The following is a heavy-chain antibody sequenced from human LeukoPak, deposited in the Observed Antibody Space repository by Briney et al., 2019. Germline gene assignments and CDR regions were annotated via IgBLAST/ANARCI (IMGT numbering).Heavy chain of an antibody. J-gene: IGHJ5*02. Sequence: GGSLRLSCAASGFTFSSYAMHWVRQAPGKGLEWEAVVPYDGSNKYYADSVRGRFTISRDNSKNTLYLQMYSLRAEDTAVYYCARSDDESYSSGWYWFDPWGQGTLVTVSS. CDR1: GFTFSSYA. V-gene: IGHV3-30-3*01. CDR3: ARSDDESYSSGWYWFDP. CDR2: VPYDGSNK. D-gene: IGHD6-19*01.